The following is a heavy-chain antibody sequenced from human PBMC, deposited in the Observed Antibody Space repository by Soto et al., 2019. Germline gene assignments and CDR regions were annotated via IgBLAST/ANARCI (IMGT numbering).Heavy chain of an antibody. J-gene: IGHJ4*02. V-gene: IGHV3-23*01. D-gene: IGHD4-17*01. CDR1: GFTFNNYA. CDR2: IGGRGGNT. CDR3: AKPSAYGDFAGSFDS. Sequence: EVHLLESGGGLVQRGGSLRLSCVASGFTFNNYAMNWVRQAPGKGLEWVSNIGGRGGNTFYADSMRGRFTISRDNSKNTVYLQMNNLRVEDSATYYWAKPSAYGDFAGSFDSWGQGTLVTVSP.